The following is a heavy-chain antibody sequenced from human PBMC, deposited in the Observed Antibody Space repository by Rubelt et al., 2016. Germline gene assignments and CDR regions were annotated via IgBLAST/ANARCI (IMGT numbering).Heavy chain of an antibody. CDR3: ASGPYSSSASLRPFDY. Sequence: TISRHNSKNTLYLQMNSLRAEDTAVYYCASGPYSSSASLRPFDYWGQGTLVTVSS. V-gene: IGHV3-53*04. D-gene: IGHD6-6*01. J-gene: IGHJ4*02.